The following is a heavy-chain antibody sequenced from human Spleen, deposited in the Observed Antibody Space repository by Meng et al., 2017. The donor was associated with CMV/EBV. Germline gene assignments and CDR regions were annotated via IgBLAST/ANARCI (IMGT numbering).Heavy chain of an antibody. CDR3: ATGREVYYYDSSGYYVDY. V-gene: IGHV3-21*01. CDR2: ISSSSSYI. D-gene: IGHD3-22*01. CDR1: GFTFSNYG. Sequence: GGSLRLSCAASGFTFSNYGMSWVRQAPGKGLEWVSSISSSSSYIYYADSVKGRFTISRDNAKNSLYLQMNSLRAEDTAVYYCATGREVYYYDSSGYYVDYWGQGTLVTVSS. J-gene: IGHJ4*02.